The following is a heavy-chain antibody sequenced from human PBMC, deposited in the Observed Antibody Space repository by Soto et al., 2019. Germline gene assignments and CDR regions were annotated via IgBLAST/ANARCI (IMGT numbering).Heavy chain of an antibody. CDR2: IRGNGSNK. J-gene: IGHJ5*02. Sequence: SHRVSCAAAEFNWGTYGSRWVRQAPGKGLEWVAAIRGNGSNKYYADSVKGRFTISRDNSKNTLYLQMNSLRAEDPAVYYCARDITATPMYWFDLSGEGTLVTVSS. CDR1: EFNWGTYG. D-gene: IGHD1-20*01. CDR3: ARDITATPMYWFDL. V-gene: IGHV3-33*08.